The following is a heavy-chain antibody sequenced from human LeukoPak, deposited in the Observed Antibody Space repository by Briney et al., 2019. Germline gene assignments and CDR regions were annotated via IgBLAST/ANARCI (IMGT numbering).Heavy chain of an antibody. CDR2: VYQSGIT. D-gene: IGHD4-11*01. CDR1: GYSISSGYY. J-gene: IGHJ4*02. Sequence: SETLSLTCAVSGYSISSGYYWGWSRQAPGKGLEWIGNVYQSGITYYNASLKSRVTISVDTSKNQFSLKLNSVTAADTAVYYCARRYSNSYFDYWGQGTLVTVSS. CDR3: ARRYSNSYFDY. V-gene: IGHV4-38-2*01.